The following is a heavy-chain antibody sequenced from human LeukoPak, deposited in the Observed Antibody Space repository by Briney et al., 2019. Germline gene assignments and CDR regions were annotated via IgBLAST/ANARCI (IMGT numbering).Heavy chain of an antibody. V-gene: IGHV3-23*01. D-gene: IGHD1-26*01. CDR1: GFTFSSYA. CDR3: AKSPRGSYLHAFDI. J-gene: IGHJ3*02. CDR2: ISGSGGST. Sequence: PVASLRLSCAASGFTFSSYAMSWVRQAPGKGLEWVSAISGSGGSTYYADSVKGRFTISRDNSKNTLYLQMNSLRAEDTAVYYCAKSPRGSYLHAFDIWGQGTMVTVSS.